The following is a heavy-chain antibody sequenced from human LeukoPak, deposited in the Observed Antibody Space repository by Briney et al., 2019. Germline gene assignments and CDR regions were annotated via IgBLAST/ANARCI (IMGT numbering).Heavy chain of an antibody. Sequence: SETLSLTCTVSGGSISSSSYYWGWIRQPPGKGLEWIGSIYYSGSTNYNPSLKSRVTISVDTSKNQFSLKLSSVTAADTAVYYCARVNRGIQLWFDFDYWGQGTLVTVSS. V-gene: IGHV4-39*07. D-gene: IGHD5-18*01. CDR1: GGSISSSSYY. CDR2: IYYSGST. CDR3: ARVNRGIQLWFDFDY. J-gene: IGHJ4*02.